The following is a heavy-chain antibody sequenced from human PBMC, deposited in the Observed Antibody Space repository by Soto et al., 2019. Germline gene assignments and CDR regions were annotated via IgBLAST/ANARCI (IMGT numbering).Heavy chain of an antibody. CDR1: GGSISSGGYY. Sequence: QVQLQESGPGLVKPSQTLSLTCTVSGGSISSGGYYWSWIRQHPGKGLEWIGYIYYSGSTYYNPSLKSRATISVDTSKNQFSRKLSSVTAADTAVYYCARTSYDSSGTAADPWGQGTLVTVSS. CDR3: ARTSYDSSGTAADP. J-gene: IGHJ5*02. CDR2: IYYSGST. V-gene: IGHV4-31*03. D-gene: IGHD3-22*01.